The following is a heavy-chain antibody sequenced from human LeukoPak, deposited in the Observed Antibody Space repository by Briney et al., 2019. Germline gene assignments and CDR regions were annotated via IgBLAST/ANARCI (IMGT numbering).Heavy chain of an antibody. CDR3: AREGYISGYGVIDY. V-gene: IGHV3-7*01. J-gene: IGHJ4*02. CDR1: GFSFSSYW. D-gene: IGHD5-18*01. Sequence: GGSLRLSRAASGFSFSSYWMGWVRQAPGKGLEWVANIKRDGSEKYYVDSVKGRFTISRDNAKNSLYPQMNSLRAEDTAIYYCAREGYISGYGVIDYWGQGTLVTVSS. CDR2: IKRDGSEK.